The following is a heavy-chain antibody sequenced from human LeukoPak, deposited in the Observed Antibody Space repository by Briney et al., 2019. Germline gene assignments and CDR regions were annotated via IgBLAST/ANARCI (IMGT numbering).Heavy chain of an antibody. Sequence: PSETLSLTCTVSGGSISSYYGSWIRQPPGKGLEWIGYIYYSGSTNYNPSLKRRVTISVDTSKNQFSLKLSSLTAADTAVYYCARVSGAERHSGSYYYYYYGMDVWSQGTTVTVSS. CDR1: GGSISSYY. CDR2: IYYSGST. J-gene: IGHJ6*02. D-gene: IGHD1-26*01. CDR3: ARVSGAERHSGSYYYYYYGMDV. V-gene: IGHV4-59*01.